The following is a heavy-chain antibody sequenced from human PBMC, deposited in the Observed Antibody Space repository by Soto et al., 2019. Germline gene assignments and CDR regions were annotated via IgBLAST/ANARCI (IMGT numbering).Heavy chain of an antibody. Sequence: EVQVVESGGGLIQPGGSLRLSCEVSGFSVTANYMSWVRQAPGKGLEWVSVIYSGGSTYYIDSVKGRFSISGDISQNTLELQMNSLRAEDTAVYYCHGYGYWGQGTLVTVSS. V-gene: IGHV3-53*01. CDR1: GFSVTANY. J-gene: IGHJ4*02. D-gene: IGHD5-12*01. CDR2: IYSGGST. CDR3: HGYGY.